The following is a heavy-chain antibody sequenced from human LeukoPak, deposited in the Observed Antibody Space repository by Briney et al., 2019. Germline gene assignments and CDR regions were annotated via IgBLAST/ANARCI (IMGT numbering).Heavy chain of an antibody. CDR1: GDSISSGDYY. D-gene: IGHD3-22*01. Sequence: SETLSLTCTVSGDSISSGDYYWSWIRQPAGKGLEWIGRISSSGSTNYNPSLKRRVTISVDTSKNQFSLKLSSVTAADTAVYFCARGPYSYDSSGAFDIWGQGTMVTVSS. CDR3: ARGPYSYDSSGAFDI. V-gene: IGHV4-61*02. J-gene: IGHJ3*02. CDR2: ISSSGST.